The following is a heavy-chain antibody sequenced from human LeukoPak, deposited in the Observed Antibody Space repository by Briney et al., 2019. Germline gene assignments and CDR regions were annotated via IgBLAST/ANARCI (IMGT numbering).Heavy chain of an antibody. CDR2: VNDSGGT. CDR1: IDSFTNYY. CDR3: ARDPAPDTPSTDAFDI. Sequence: SETLSLTCAVYIDSFTNYYWNWIRQTPGKGLEWIGEVNDSGGTNINPSLRSRVILSVDTSKNQFSLKLISVTAADTAVYYCARDPAPDTPSTDAFDIWGQGTMVTVSS. J-gene: IGHJ3*02. V-gene: IGHV4-34*01. D-gene: IGHD5-18*01.